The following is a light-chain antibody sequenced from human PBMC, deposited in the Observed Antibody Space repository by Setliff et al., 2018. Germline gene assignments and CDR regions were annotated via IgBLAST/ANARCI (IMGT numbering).Light chain of an antibody. V-gene: IGLV2-18*02. CDR2: EVN. Sequence: QSALTQPPSVSGSLGQSVAISCVGTFSDIGTYDRVSWYQQFPGTAPRLIIFEVNNRPLGVPDRFSGSKSGYTASLIISGLRTEDEADYYCSSHTTGSTPYVFGPGTKVTVL. J-gene: IGLJ1*01. CDR3: SSHTTGSTPYV. CDR1: FSDIGTYDR.